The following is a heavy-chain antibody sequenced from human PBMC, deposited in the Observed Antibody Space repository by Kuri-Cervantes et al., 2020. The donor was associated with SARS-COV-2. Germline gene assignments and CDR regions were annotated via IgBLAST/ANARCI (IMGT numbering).Heavy chain of an antibody. D-gene: IGHD3-10*01. V-gene: IGHV4-59*01. CDR2: TYYSGST. J-gene: IGHJ4*02. CDR1: GGSISSYY. CDR3: ARGEVEVRGVSLFDY. Sequence: SETLSLTCTVSGGSISSYYWSWIRQPPGKGLEWIGYTYYSGSTNYNPSLKSRVTISVDTSKNQFSLKLSSVTAADTAVYYCARGEVEVRGVSLFDYWGQGTLVTVSS.